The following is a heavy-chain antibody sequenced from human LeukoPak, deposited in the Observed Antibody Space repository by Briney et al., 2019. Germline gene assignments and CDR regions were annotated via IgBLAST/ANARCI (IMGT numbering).Heavy chain of an antibody. CDR1: GYTLTSYV. V-gene: IGHV1-8*03. D-gene: IGHD7-27*01. J-gene: IGHJ5*02. CDR2: MNPNSGNT. Sequence: ASVKVSCKASGYTLTSYVINWVRQATGQGLEWMGWMNPNSGNTGYAQKFQGRVTITRNTSISTAYMELSSLRSEDTAVYYCARVSVTGIRWFDPWGQGTLVTVSS. CDR3: ARVSVTGIRWFDP.